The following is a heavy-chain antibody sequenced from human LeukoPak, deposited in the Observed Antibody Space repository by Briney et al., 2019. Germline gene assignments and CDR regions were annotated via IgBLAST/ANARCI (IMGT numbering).Heavy chain of an antibody. D-gene: IGHD5-18*01. J-gene: IGHJ4*02. CDR3: AKDGTAMVTRVDY. V-gene: IGHV3-23*01. CDR1: GFTVSSNY. CDR2: ISGSGGST. Sequence: GGSLRLSCAASGFTVSSNYMSWVRQAPGKGLEWVSAISGSGGSTYYADSVKGRFTISRDNSKDTLYLQMNSLRAEDTAVYYCAKDGTAMVTRVDYWGQGTLVTVSS.